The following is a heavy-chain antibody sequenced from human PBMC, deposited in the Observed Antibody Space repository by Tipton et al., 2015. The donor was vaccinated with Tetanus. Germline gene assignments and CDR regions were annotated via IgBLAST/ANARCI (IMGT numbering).Heavy chain of an antibody. J-gene: IGHJ5*02. CDR2: ISSSGVYT. CDR3: ARASVTILRGVMIRGTGWFDP. D-gene: IGHD3-10*01. V-gene: IGHV3-23*01. CDR1: GFTFSSYA. Sequence: GSLRLSCAASGFTFSSYAMSWVRQAPGKGLEWLSGISSSGVYTFYADSLKGRFTTSRDNSKNTLYLQMSSLRAEDTALYYCARASVTILRGVMIRGTGWFDPWGQGTLVTVSS.